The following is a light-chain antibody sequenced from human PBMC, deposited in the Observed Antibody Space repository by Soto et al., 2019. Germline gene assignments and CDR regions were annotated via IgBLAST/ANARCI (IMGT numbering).Light chain of an antibody. J-gene: IGKJ1*01. Sequence: ERVMTQSPATLSVSPGERATLSCRASQSINSNLAWYQQKPGQAPRLLIYGSSTRATGIPARFSGSGSGTELTLTISSLQTEEFAVYYSQQYNNWPRTFGQGTRVEVK. V-gene: IGKV3-15*01. CDR2: GSS. CDR1: QSINSN. CDR3: QQYNNWPRT.